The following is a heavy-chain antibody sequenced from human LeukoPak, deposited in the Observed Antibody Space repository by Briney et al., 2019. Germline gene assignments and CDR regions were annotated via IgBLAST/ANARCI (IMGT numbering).Heavy chain of an antibody. CDR3: AKDTAAGYCDS. D-gene: IGHD6-13*01. CDR2: ISYDGSNK. V-gene: IGHV3-30*18. CDR1: RFTFSTYG. J-gene: IGHJ4*02. Sequence: PGRSLRLSCAASRFTFSTYGMHWVRQAPGKGLEWVAVISYDGSNKYYADSVKGRFTISRDNSKNTLYLQMNSLRTEDTAVYYCAKDTAAGYCDSWGQGTLVTVSS.